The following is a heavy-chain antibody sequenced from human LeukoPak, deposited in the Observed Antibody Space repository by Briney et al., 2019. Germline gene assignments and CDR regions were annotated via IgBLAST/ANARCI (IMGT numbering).Heavy chain of an antibody. CDR2: ISYDGSNK. J-gene: IGHJ4*02. V-gene: IGHV3-30*04. Sequence: GRSLRLSCAASGFTFSSYAIHWVRQAPGKGLEWVAAISYDGSNKYYADSVKGRFTISRDNSKNTLYLQMNSLRAEDTAVYYCARDGPYNWNDGSYFDYWGQGTLVTVSS. CDR1: GFTFSSYA. D-gene: IGHD1-20*01. CDR3: ARDGPYNWNDGSYFDY.